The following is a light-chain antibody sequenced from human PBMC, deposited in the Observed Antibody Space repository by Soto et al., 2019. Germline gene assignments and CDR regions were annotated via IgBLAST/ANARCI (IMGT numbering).Light chain of an antibody. CDR1: SSNIGAGYD. CDR3: QAYDYTLTASV. V-gene: IGLV1-40*01. CDR2: GNR. Sequence: QSVLTQPPSVSGAPGQRVTISCTGTSSNIGAGYDVHWYQQLPGAAPKLVIFGNRNRPSGVPERFSGSKSGTSASLAITGLKAEDEADYYCQAYDYTLTASVFGGGTKLTVL. J-gene: IGLJ3*02.